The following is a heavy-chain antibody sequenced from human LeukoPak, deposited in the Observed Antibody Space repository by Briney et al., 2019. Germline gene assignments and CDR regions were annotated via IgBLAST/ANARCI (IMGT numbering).Heavy chain of an antibody. CDR3: ARFGSNPYYFDY. CDR1: GGSISSYY. J-gene: IGHJ4*02. V-gene: IGHV4-59*08. D-gene: IGHD3-10*01. Sequence: ASETLSLTCTVSGGSISSYYWSWIRQPPGKGLEWIGYIYYSGSTNYNPSLKSRVTTSVDTSKNQFSLKLSSVTAADTAVYYCARFGSNPYYFDYWGQGTLVTVSS. CDR2: IYYSGST.